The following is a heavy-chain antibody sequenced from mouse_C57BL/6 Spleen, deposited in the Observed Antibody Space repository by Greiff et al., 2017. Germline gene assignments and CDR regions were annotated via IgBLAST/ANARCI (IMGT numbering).Heavy chain of an antibody. Sequence: VQLQQPGAELVMPGASVKLSCKASGYTFTSYWMHWVKPRPGQGLEWIGEIDPSGSYTNYNQKFKGKSTLTVDKSSSTAYMQLSSLTSEDAAVYYCARYGYDGGFAYWGQGTLVTVSA. J-gene: IGHJ3*01. CDR2: IDPSGSYT. CDR1: GYTFTSYW. D-gene: IGHD2-2*01. CDR3: ARYGYDGGFAY. V-gene: IGHV1-69*01.